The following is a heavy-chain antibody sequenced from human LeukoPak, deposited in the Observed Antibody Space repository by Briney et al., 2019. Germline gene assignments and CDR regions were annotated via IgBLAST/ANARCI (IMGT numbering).Heavy chain of an antibody. CDR1: GFTFSSYR. V-gene: IGHV3-21*01. D-gene: IGHD4-17*01. J-gene: IGHJ4*02. CDR2: ISSSTSYI. CDR3: ARDPPLPVTTDYFDY. Sequence: GGSLRLSCAASGFTFSSYRMNWVRQTPGKGLEWVSSISSSTSYIYYADSVKGRFTISRDNAKNSLYLQMNSLRVEDTAVYYCARDPPLPVTTDYFDYWGQGTLVTVSS.